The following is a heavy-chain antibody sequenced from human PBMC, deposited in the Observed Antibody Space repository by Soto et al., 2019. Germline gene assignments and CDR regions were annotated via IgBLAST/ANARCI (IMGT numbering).Heavy chain of an antibody. V-gene: IGHV3-74*01. J-gene: IGHJ4*02. CDR2: INSDGSST. CDR3: ARELLWFGEPTAIDY. Sequence: GGSLRLSCAASGFTFSSYWMHWVRQAPGKGLVWVSRINSDGSSTSYADSVKGRFTISRDNAKNTLYLQMNSLRAEDTAVYYCARELLWFGEPTAIDYWGQGTLVTVSS. CDR1: GFTFSSYW. D-gene: IGHD3-10*01.